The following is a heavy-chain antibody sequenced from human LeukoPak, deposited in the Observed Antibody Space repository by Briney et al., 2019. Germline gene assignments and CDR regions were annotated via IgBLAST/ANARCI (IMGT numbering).Heavy chain of an antibody. D-gene: IGHD3-10*01. CDR2: ISWEGDTT. V-gene: IGHV3-43*01. CDR3: TRDTDYGSATNYFDS. J-gene: IGHJ4*02. Sequence: GGSLRLSCAASGFTFDDYAMHWVRQAPGKGLEWVALISWEGDTTYYADSVRSRLTISRDNSKNSLYLQMNSLRTEDTAFYYCTRDTDYGSATNYFDSWGQGTLVSVSS. CDR1: GFTFDDYA.